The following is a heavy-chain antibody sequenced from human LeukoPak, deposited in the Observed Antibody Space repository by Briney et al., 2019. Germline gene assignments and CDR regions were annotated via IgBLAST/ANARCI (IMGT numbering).Heavy chain of an antibody. V-gene: IGHV4-34*01. Sequence: PSETLSLTCAVYGGSFSGYYWSWIRQPPGKGLEWIGEINHSGSTNYNPSLKSRVTISVDTSKNQFSLKLSSVTAADTAVYYCARGRFLLPYYYYYGMDVWGQGTTVTVSS. CDR3: ARGRFLLPYYYYYGMDV. CDR1: GGSFSGYY. D-gene: IGHD3-3*01. CDR2: INHSGST. J-gene: IGHJ6*02.